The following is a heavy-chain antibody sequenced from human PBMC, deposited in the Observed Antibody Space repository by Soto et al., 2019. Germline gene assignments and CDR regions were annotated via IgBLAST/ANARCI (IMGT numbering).Heavy chain of an antibody. V-gene: IGHV4-34*01. CDR1: GGSFSGYY. CDR2: INHSGST. D-gene: IGHD3-9*01. Sequence: PSETLSLTCAVYGGSFSGYYWSWIRQPPGKGLEWIGEINHSGSTNYNPSLKSRVTISVDTSKNQFSLKLSSVTAADTAVYYCARREYFDWLLPYGMDVWGQGTTVTVS. J-gene: IGHJ6*02. CDR3: ARREYFDWLLPYGMDV.